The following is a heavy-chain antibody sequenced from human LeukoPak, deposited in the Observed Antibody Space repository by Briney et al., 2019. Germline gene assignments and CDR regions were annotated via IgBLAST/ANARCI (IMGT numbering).Heavy chain of an antibody. J-gene: IGHJ4*02. CDR3: ARDLYYGSGSYFGY. Sequence: SETLSLTCTVSGGSISSYYWSWIRQPPGKGLEWIGYIYYSGSTNYNPSLKSRVTISVDTSKNQFSLKLSSVTAADTAVYYCARDLYYGSGSYFGYWGREPWSPSPQ. V-gene: IGHV4-59*01. CDR1: GGSISSYY. D-gene: IGHD3-10*01. CDR2: IYYSGST.